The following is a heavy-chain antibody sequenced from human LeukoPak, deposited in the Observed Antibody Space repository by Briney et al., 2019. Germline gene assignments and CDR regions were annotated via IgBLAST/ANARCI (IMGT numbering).Heavy chain of an antibody. D-gene: IGHD3-22*01. CDR3: ARHGGYYYDWFDP. CDR1: GGSISSSDYY. J-gene: IGHJ5*02. Sequence: SETLSLTCSVSGGSISSSDYYWAWFRQPPEKGLEWIGSIYYIGSTDYNPSLKSQLTISVDTSKNQFSLRLTSVTAADTAVYYCARHGGYYYDWFDPWGQGTLVTVSS. V-gene: IGHV4-39*01. CDR2: IYYIGST.